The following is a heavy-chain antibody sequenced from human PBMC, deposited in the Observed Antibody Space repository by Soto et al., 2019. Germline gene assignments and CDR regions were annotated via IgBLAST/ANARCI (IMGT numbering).Heavy chain of an antibody. CDR3: TTDPPEMATISY. V-gene: IGHV3-15*01. D-gene: IGHD5-12*01. CDR1: GFTFSNAW. CDR2: IKRKTDGGTT. Sequence: GGSLRLSCAASGFTFSNAWMSWVRQAPGKGLEWVGRIKRKTDGGTTDYAAPVKGRFTISRDDSKNTLYLQMNSLKTEDTAVYYCTTDPPEMATISYWGQATMVTVSS. J-gene: IGHJ4*02.